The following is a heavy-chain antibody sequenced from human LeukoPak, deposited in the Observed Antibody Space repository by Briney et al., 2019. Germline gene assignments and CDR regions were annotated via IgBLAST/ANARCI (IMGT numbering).Heavy chain of an antibody. CDR2: IIPIFGTA. CDR1: GGTFSSYA. V-gene: IGHV1-69*01. CDR3: AREAGSYYGPFDY. D-gene: IGHD3-10*01. Sequence: SVKVSCKASGGTFSSYAISWVRQAPGQGLEWMGGIIPIFGTANYAQKFQGRVTITADESTSTAYMELSSLRSEDTAVYYCAREAGSYYGPFDYWGQGTLVTVSS. J-gene: IGHJ4*02.